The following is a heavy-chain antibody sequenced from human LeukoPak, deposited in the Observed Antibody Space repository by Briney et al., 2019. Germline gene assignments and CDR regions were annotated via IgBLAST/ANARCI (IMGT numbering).Heavy chain of an antibody. V-gene: IGHV3-23*01. CDR2: ISGSGGST. CDR3: AKFSYDSSGYFDY. CDR1: GFTFSSYG. D-gene: IGHD3-22*01. Sequence: GGSLRLSCAASGFTFSSYGMSWVRQAPGKGLEWVSAISGSGGSTYYADSVKGRFTISRDNSKNTLYLQMNSLRAEDTAVYYCAKFSYDSSGYFDYWGQGTLVTVSS. J-gene: IGHJ4*02.